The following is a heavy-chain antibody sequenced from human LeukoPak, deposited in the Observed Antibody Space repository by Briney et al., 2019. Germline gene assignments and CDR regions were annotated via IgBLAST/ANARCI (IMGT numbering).Heavy chain of an antibody. J-gene: IGHJ5*02. CDR2: IIPILGTA. V-gene: IGHV1-69*16. CDR3: ASQQRAYCYDSSGYYEPYWFDP. Sequence: ASVKVSCKASGGTFSSYTISWVRQAPGQGLEWMGRIIPILGTANYAQKFQGRVTITTDESTSTAYMELSSLRSEDTAVYYCASQQRAYCYDSSGYYEPYWFDPWGQGTLVTVSS. CDR1: GGTFSSYT. D-gene: IGHD3-22*01.